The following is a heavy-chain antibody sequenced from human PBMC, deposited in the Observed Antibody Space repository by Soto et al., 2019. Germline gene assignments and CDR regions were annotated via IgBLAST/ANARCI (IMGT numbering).Heavy chain of an antibody. J-gene: IGHJ4*02. V-gene: IGHV4-39*01. CDR3: ARLRGQGYCSGGSCPPY. Sequence: QLQLQESGPGLVKPSETLSLTCTVSGGSISSSSYYWGWIRQPPGKGLEWIGSIYYSGSTYYNPSLTSRVTISVDTSKTQFSLKLSSVTAADTAVYYCARLRGQGYCSGGSCPPYWGQGTLVTVSS. CDR1: GGSISSSSYY. CDR2: IYYSGST. D-gene: IGHD2-15*01.